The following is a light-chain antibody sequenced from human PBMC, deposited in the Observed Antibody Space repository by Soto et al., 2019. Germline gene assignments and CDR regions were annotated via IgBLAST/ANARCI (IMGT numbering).Light chain of an antibody. J-gene: IGKJ1*01. Sequence: IFMTQSTATLSVSPGGRATLSCRASEDVSSKLAWYQQKPGLPPRLVIYDASTRATGIPGRFSGSGSGKDFTLTISGLQSEDFAIYYCLQYDTWPPGTFGQGTKVEI. CDR2: DAS. CDR3: LQYDTWPPGT. V-gene: IGKV3-15*01. CDR1: EDVSSK.